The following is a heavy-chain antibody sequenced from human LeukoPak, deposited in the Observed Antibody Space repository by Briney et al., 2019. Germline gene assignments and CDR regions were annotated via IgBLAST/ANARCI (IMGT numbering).Heavy chain of an antibody. J-gene: IGHJ4*02. D-gene: IGHD1-26*01. CDR3: ARLYSGSYYVRYFDY. Sequence: SETLSLTCTVSGASISSSYCTWIRQPAGEGLEWIGRISSGGSTTYNPSFKSRVTMSLDTSKKQFSLNLTSVTAEDTAVYYCARLYSGSYYVRYFDYWGQGTLVTVSS. CDR1: GASISSSY. CDR2: ISSGGST. V-gene: IGHV4-4*07.